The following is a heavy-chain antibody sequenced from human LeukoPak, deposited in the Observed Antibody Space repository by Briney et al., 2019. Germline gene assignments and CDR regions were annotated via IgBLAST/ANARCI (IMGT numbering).Heavy chain of an antibody. D-gene: IGHD1-26*01. J-gene: IGHJ5*02. Sequence: ASVKVSCTASGYTFTSYAMNWVRQAPGQGLERMGWINTNTGNPTYAQGFTGRFVFSLDTSVSTAYLQISSLKAEDTAVYYCARYRYSGSYNWFDPWGQGTLVTVSS. CDR2: INTNTGNP. CDR3: ARYRYSGSYNWFDP. V-gene: IGHV7-4-1*02. CDR1: GYTFTSYA.